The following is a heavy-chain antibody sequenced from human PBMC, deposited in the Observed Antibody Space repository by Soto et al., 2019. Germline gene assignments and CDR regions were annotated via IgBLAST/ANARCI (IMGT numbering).Heavy chain of an antibody. J-gene: IGHJ4*02. CDR2: ISYDGSNK. D-gene: IGHD6-19*01. CDR3: AKDKLAVAVAAPFDY. Sequence: QVQLVESGGGVVQPRRSLRLSCAASGFAFSSYGMHWVRQAPGKGVEWVAVISYDGSNKYYADSVKGRFTISRDNSKNTLYLQMNSLRAEDTAVYYCAKDKLAVAVAAPFDYWGQVTLVTVSS. V-gene: IGHV3-30*18. CDR1: GFAFSSYG.